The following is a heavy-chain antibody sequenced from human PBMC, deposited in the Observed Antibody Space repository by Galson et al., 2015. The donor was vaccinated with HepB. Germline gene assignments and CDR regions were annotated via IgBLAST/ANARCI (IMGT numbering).Heavy chain of an antibody. J-gene: IGHJ5*02. CDR3: ARDRHATYCSSTSCYDSFNWFDP. Sequence: SLRLSCAASGFTSSSYWMSWVRQAPGKGLEWVANIKQDGSEKYYVDSVKGRFTISRDNAKNSLYLQMNSLRAEDTAVYYCARDRHATYCSSTSCYDSFNWFDPWGQGTLVTVSS. CDR2: IKQDGSEK. CDR1: GFTSSSYW. V-gene: IGHV3-7*01. D-gene: IGHD2-2*01.